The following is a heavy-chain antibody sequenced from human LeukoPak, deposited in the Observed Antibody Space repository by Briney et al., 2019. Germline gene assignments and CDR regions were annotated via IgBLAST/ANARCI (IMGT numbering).Heavy chain of an antibody. CDR2: INHRGDT. CDR3: ARGPTISETGYFDY. CDR1: GGSFSAYY. V-gene: IGHV4-34*01. D-gene: IGHD1-1*01. Sequence: SQTLSLTCAVYGGSFSAYYWSWIRQSPGKGLEWIAEINHRGDTNYNPSVKSRVSISVDPSTSQFSLKVSSLTAAETGVYYYARGPTISETGYFDYWGQGTLVTVSS. J-gene: IGHJ4*03.